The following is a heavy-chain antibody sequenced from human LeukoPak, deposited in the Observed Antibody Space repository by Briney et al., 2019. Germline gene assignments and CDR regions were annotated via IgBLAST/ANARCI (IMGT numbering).Heavy chain of an antibody. D-gene: IGHD2-8*01. CDR1: GFTFSSYA. J-gene: IGHJ6*02. CDR3: ARVSYCTNGVCYPDYYYGMGV. CDR2: ISYDGSNK. V-gene: IGHV3-30-3*01. Sequence: GRSLRLSCAASGFTFSSYAMHWVRQAPGKGLEWVAVISYDGSNKYYADSVKGRFTISRDNSKNTLYLQMNSLRAEDTAVYYCARVSYCTNGVCYPDYYYGMGVWGQGTTVTVFS.